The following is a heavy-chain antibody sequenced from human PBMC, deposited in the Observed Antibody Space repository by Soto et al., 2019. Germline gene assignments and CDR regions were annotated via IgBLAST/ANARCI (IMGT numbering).Heavy chain of an antibody. J-gene: IGHJ6*02. Sequence: SETLSLTCTVSGMSIRSSGYYWSWVRQHPGKGLEWIGYVHYSGSTDYIPSLKSRVTISIDTSKNQFSLRLTSLTAADTAVYYCARDTSGLYALLTEEYSYYGLDVWGQGTTVTVSS. V-gene: IGHV4-31*03. CDR1: GMSIRSSGYY. D-gene: IGHD3-9*01. CDR3: ARDTSGLYALLTEEYSYYGLDV. CDR2: VHYSGST.